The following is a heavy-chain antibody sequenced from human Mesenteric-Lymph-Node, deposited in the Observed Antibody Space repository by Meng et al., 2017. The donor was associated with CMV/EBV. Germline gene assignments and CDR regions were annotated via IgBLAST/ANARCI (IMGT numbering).Heavy chain of an antibody. Sequence: GSLRLSCAVYGGSFSGYYWSWIRQPPGKGLEWIGEINHSGSTNYNPSLKSRVTISVDTSKNQFSLKLSSVTAADTAVYYCMSYYYGSGSYSYWGQGTLVTVSS. V-gene: IGHV4-34*01. CDR2: INHSGST. D-gene: IGHD3-10*01. CDR3: MSYYYGSGSYSY. J-gene: IGHJ4*02. CDR1: GGSFSGYY.